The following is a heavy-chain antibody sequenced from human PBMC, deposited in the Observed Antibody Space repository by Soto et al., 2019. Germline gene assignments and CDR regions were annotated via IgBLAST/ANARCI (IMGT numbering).Heavy chain of an antibody. CDR2: ISYDGSNK. Sequence: GGSLRRSCAASGFTFSSYAMHWVRQAPGKGLEWVAVISYDGSNKYYADSVKGRFTISRDNSKNTLYLQMNSLRAEDTAVYYCARDFESGPSYYDMDVWGQGTTVTAP. V-gene: IGHV3-30-3*01. J-gene: IGHJ6*02. CDR1: GFTFSSYA. CDR3: ARDFESGPSYYDMDV.